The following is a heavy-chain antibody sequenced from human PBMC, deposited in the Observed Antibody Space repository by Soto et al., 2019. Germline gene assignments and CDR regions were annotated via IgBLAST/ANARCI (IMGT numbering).Heavy chain of an antibody. CDR2: ISGSGGST. CDR1: GFTFSSYA. CDR3: AKDGDIVATISNRPY. V-gene: IGHV3-23*01. Sequence: PVGSLRLSCAASGFTFSSYAMSWVRQAPGKGLEWVSAISGSGGSTYYADSVKGRFTISRDNSKNTLYLQMNSLRAEDTAVYYCAKDGDIVATISNRPYWGQGTLVTVSS. D-gene: IGHD5-12*01. J-gene: IGHJ4*02.